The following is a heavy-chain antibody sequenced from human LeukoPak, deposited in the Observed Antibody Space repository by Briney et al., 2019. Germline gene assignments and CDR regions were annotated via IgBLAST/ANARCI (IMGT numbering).Heavy chain of an antibody. D-gene: IGHD1-26*01. CDR2: ISASGDTI. V-gene: IGHV3-11*04. J-gene: IGHJ4*02. CDR3: ARDPSWEVLSYFDY. Sequence: GGSLRLSCAASGFTFRNYYMTWIRQAPGKGLEWVSYISASGDTIYYGDSVRGRFTISRDNAKNSLYLDMNTLKAEDTAVYYCARDPSWEVLSYFDYWGQGTLVTVSS. CDR1: GFTFRNYY.